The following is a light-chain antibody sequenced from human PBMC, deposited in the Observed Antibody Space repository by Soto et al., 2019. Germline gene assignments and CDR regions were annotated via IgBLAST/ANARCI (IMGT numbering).Light chain of an antibody. V-gene: IGKV4-1*01. CDR3: QEYYNSPIT. CDR2: WAS. J-gene: IGKJ5*01. Sequence: IVMTQSPDSLAVSLGARTTITCKSSQSVLSSSNNWNYLAWFQQKPGQPPKALIYWASTRESGVPDRISGSGSGTDFTLTISSLQAEDVAVYYCQEYYNSPITFGQGTRLEIK. CDR1: QSVLSSSNNWNY.